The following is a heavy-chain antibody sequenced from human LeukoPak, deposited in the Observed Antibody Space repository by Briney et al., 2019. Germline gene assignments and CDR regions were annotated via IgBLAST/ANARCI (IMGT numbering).Heavy chain of an antibody. V-gene: IGHV3-48*03. CDR3: GRDLNWGAFDI. CDR1: GFTFSSYE. CDR2: ISSSGRTI. D-gene: IGHD7-27*01. J-gene: IGHJ3*02. Sequence: PGGSLRLSCAASGFTFSSYEMNWVRQAPGKGLEWISYISSSGRTIYYADSVRGRFTISRDNSRSMVWLQMNSLTAEDTAMYYCGRDLNWGAFDIRGLGTLVTVSS.